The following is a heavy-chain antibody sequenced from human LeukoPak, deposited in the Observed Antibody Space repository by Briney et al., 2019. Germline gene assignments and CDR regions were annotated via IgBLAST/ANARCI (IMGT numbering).Heavy chain of an antibody. Sequence: GGSLRLSCAASGFTFTSYAMSWVRQAPGKGLEWVSVISGSGDNTYYADSVKGRFTISRDNSKNMLYLQMNSLRAEDTAVYYCAKWKYSNSGIDDYWGQGTLVTVSS. CDR3: AKWKYSNSGIDDY. J-gene: IGHJ4*02. V-gene: IGHV3-23*01. CDR1: GFTFTSYA. CDR2: ISGSGDNT. D-gene: IGHD6-6*01.